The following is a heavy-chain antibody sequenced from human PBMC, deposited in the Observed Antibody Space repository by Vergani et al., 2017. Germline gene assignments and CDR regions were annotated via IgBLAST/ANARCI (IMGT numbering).Heavy chain of an antibody. CDR1: GFTSSYYG. J-gene: IGHJ3*02. CDR3: AREQDPRGAFDI. Sequence: QVHLVESGGGVVQPGRSLRLSCVVSGFTSSYYGMHWVRQAPGKGLEWVAVISYDGSNKYYADSVKGRFTISRDNSKNTLYLQMNSLRAEDTAVYYCAREQDPRGAFDIWGQGTMVTVSS. V-gene: IGHV3-30*03. CDR2: ISYDGSNK.